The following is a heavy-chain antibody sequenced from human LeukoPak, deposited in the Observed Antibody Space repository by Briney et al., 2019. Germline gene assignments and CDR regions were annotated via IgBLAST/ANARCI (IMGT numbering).Heavy chain of an antibody. CDR3: AKAGIQLWFDPRYFDL. Sequence: SETLSLTCAVYGGSFSGYYWSWIRQPPGKGLEWIGEINHSGSTNYNPSLKSRVAISVDTSKNQFSLRLSSVTAADTAVYYCAKAGIQLWFDPRYFDLWGRGTLVTVSS. CDR1: GGSFSGYY. V-gene: IGHV4-34*01. D-gene: IGHD5-18*01. CDR2: INHSGST. J-gene: IGHJ2*01.